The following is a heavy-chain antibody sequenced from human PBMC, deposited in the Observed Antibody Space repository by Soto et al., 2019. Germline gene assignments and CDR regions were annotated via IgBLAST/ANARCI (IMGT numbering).Heavy chain of an antibody. J-gene: IGHJ3*02. CDR2: INWNSRTI. CDR3: VKDFSGYTHGVRAFEI. D-gene: IGHD5-18*01. CDR1: GFTFQNFA. V-gene: IGHV3-9*01. Sequence: EVQLVESGGGFVQPGRSLTLACATSGFTFQNFAMHWVRQAPGKCLIWVSSINWNSRTILYADSVKGRFTISRDNATSSLYLQMNSLRVEDTALYYCVKDFSGYTHGVRAFEIWGQGTMVTVSS.